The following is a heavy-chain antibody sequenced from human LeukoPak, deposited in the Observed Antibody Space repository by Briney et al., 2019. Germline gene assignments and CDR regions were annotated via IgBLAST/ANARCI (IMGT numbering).Heavy chain of an antibody. V-gene: IGHV3-21*01. CDR1: GFTFSSYS. Sequence: GGSLRLSCAGSGFTFSSYSMNWVRQAPGKGLEWVSSISSSSSYIYYADSVKGRFTISRDNAKNSLYLQMNSLRAEDTAVYYCARDSGDIVVEGYYYYYYMDVWGKGTTVTVSS. J-gene: IGHJ6*03. CDR2: ISSSSSYI. CDR3: ARDSGDIVVEGYYYYYYMDV. D-gene: IGHD2-15*01.